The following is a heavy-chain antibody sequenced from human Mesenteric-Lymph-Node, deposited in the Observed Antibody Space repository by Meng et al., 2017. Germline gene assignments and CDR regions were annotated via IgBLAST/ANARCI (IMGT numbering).Heavy chain of an antibody. CDR3: AKAGDLWFGELSVVDY. CDR2: ISGSGGST. CDR1: GFTFSDYF. V-gene: IGHV3-23*01. Sequence: GESLKISCAASGFTFSDYFMTWIRQAPGKGLEWVSAISGSGGSTYYADSVKGRFTISRDNSKNTLYLQMNSLRAEDTAVYYCAKAGDLWFGELSVVDYWGQGTLVTVSS. J-gene: IGHJ4*02. D-gene: IGHD3-10*01.